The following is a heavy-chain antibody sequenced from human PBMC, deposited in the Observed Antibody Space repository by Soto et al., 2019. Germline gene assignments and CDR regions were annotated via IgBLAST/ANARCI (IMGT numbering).Heavy chain of an antibody. CDR3: ARGDGDYYDGNGYLGRH. CDR1: GFTFSSYW. Sequence: EVQLVESGGGIVQPGGSLRPSCAASGFTFSSYWMHWVRQAPGKGLVWVSRINSDGSRTSYADSAKGGFTISRDNAKNTVYLQMNSLRAEDTAVYYCARGDGDYYDGNGYLGRHWGQGTLVTVSS. V-gene: IGHV3-74*01. CDR2: INSDGSRT. D-gene: IGHD3-22*01. J-gene: IGHJ4*02.